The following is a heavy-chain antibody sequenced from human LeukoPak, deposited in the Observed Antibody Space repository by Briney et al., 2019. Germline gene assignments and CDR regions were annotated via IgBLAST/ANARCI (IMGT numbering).Heavy chain of an antibody. Sequence: ASVKVSCKASGYTFTSYAMNWVRQAPGQGLEWMGWINPNSGGTNYAQKFQGRVTMTRDTSISTAYMELSRLRSDDTAVYYCARGDSSSWYTFDYWGQGTLVTVSS. D-gene: IGHD6-13*01. J-gene: IGHJ4*02. V-gene: IGHV1-2*02. CDR3: ARGDSSSWYTFDY. CDR2: INPNSGGT. CDR1: GYTFTSYA.